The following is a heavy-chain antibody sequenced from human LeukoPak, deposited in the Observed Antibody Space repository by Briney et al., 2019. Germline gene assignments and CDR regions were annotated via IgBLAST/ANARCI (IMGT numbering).Heavy chain of an antibody. V-gene: IGHV4-4*07. CDR1: GESISSYY. D-gene: IGHD3-10*01. Sequence: PSETLSLTCTVSGESISSYYWSWIRQSAERGLEWIGRQYTSGNTNYNPSLKGRVTISVDKSKNQFSLNLSSVTAADTAVYYCASDLPMVRGVIIPLIYWGQGILVTVSS. CDR3: ASDLPMVRGVIIPLIY. J-gene: IGHJ4*02. CDR2: QYTSGNT.